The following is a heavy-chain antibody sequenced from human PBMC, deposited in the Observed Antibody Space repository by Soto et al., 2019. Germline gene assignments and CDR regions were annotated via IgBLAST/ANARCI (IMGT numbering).Heavy chain of an antibody. CDR3: ARVPVVTRVRDY. J-gene: IGHJ4*02. CDR1: GGSFSGYY. D-gene: IGHD2-15*01. Sequence: SETLSLTCAVYGGSFSGYYWSWIRQPPGKGLEWIGEINHSGSTNYNPSLKSRVTISVDTSKNQFSLKLSSVTAADTAVYYCARVPVVTRVRDYWGQGTLVTVSS. V-gene: IGHV4-34*01. CDR2: INHSGST.